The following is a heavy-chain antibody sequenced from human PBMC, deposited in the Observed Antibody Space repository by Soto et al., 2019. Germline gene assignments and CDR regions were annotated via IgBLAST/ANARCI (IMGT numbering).Heavy chain of an antibody. J-gene: IGHJ4*02. V-gene: IGHV3-7*01. CDR2: IKEDGSEK. CDR3: ARDNDY. Sequence: EVQLVESGGGLVQPGASLRLSCAASGFTFSNFWMSWVRQAPGKGLEWVANIKEDGSEKYYVDFVEGRFTISRDNAENSVFLQMNSLRADDTAVYYCARDNDYWGQGTLVTVSS. CDR1: GFTFSNFW.